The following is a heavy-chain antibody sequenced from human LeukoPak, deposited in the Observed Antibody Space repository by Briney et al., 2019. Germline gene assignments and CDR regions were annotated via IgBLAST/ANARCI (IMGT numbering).Heavy chain of an antibody. J-gene: IGHJ3*02. Sequence: GGSLRLSCAASGFTFSNAWMSWVRQAPGKGLEWVGRIKSKTDGGTTDYAAPVKGRFTISRDDSKNTLYLQMNSLKTEDTAVYYCTTESYYYDSSGPRAFDIWGQGTMVTVSS. CDR2: IKSKTDGGTT. V-gene: IGHV3-15*01. CDR1: GFTFSNAW. D-gene: IGHD3-22*01. CDR3: TTESYYYDSSGPRAFDI.